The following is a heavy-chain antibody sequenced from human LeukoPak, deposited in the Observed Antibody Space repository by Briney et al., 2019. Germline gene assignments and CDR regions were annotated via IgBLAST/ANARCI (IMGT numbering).Heavy chain of an antibody. V-gene: IGHV3-7*01. CDR1: GFSFSRYW. CDR2: IKQDGSEK. D-gene: IGHD3-22*01. CDR3: ARGGGSGFPYYFDY. Sequence: PGGSLRLSCAASGFSFSRYWMSWVRQAPGKGLEWLANIKQDGSEKYYVDSVKGRFTISRDNSKNTLYLQMNSLRAEDTAVYYCARGGGSGFPYYFDYWGQGTLVTVSS. J-gene: IGHJ4*02.